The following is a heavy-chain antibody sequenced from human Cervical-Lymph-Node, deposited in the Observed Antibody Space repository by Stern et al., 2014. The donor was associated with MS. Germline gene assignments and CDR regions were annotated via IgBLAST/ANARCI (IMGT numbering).Heavy chain of an antibody. Sequence: QVQLVESGAEVKKPGSSVKVSCKAPGGTFSSYGISWVRQAPGQGLEWMGGIITIFGTTNYAQKFQGRVTIIADESTTTVYMELSSLRSEDTAVYYCARDHCLHCSGGSCCGMDVWGQGTTVTVSS. V-gene: IGHV1-69*01. D-gene: IGHD2-15*01. CDR3: ARDHCLHCSGGSCCGMDV. CDR2: IITIFGTT. CDR1: GGTFSSYG. J-gene: IGHJ6*02.